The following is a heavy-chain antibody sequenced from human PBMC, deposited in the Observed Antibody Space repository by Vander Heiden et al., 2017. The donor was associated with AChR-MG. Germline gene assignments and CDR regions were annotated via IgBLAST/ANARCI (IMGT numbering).Heavy chain of an antibody. Sequence: QLQLQESGSGLVKPSQTLSLTCAVSGGSISSGGYSWSWIRQPPGKGLEWIGYIYHSGSTYYNPSLKSRVTISVDRSKNQFSLKLSSVTAADTAVYYCARAIVGGTAIVYFDYWGQGTLVTVSS. J-gene: IGHJ4*02. CDR2: IYHSGST. CDR1: GGSISSGGYS. D-gene: IGHD2-21*02. V-gene: IGHV4-30-2*01. CDR3: ARAIVGGTAIVYFDY.